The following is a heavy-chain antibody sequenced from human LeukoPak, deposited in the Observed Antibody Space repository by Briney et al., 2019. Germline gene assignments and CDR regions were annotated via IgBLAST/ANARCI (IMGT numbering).Heavy chain of an antibody. J-gene: IGHJ3*02. V-gene: IGHV4-30-4*01. CDR3: ARTYYYDSTIPWGFDI. CDR2: IYYSGST. D-gene: IGHD3-22*01. CDR1: GGSVSSGDYY. Sequence: PSETLSLTCTVSGGSVSSGDYYWSWIRQPPGKGLEWIGCIYYSGSTYYNPSLKSRVTISVDTSKNQFSLKLSSVTAADTAVYYCARTYYYDSTIPWGFDIWGQGTMVTVSS.